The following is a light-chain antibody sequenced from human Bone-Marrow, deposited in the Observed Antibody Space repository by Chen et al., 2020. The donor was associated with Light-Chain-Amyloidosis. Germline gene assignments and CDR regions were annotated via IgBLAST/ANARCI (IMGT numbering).Light chain of an antibody. CDR3: QHYANAPYT. J-gene: IGKJ2*01. CDR1: QSVSRNY. V-gene: IGKV3-20*01. Sequence: IILTQSPGTLSLSPGETATRSCRASQSVSRNYLAWYQQKPGQTPRLLIYGTSSRATGVPDRFSGSGSGTDFTLAIRRLEPEDFAVYYCQHYANAPYTFGQGTKVEIK. CDR2: GTS.